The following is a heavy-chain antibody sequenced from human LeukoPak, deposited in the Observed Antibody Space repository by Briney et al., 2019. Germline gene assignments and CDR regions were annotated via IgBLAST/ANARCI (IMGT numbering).Heavy chain of an antibody. CDR3: AKAGKLGKAFDY. J-gene: IGHJ4*02. D-gene: IGHD3-10*01. CDR2: ISYDGSNK. V-gene: IGHV3-30*18. CDR1: GLTFSSYG. Sequence: GGSLRLFCAASGLTFSSYGMHWVRQAPGKGLEWVAVISYDGSNKYYADSVKGRFTISRDNSKNTLYLQMNSLRAEDTAVYYCAKAGKLGKAFDYWGQGTLVTVSS.